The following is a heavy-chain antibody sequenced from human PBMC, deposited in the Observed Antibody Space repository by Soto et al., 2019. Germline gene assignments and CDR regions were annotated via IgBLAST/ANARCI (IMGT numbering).Heavy chain of an antibody. CDR1: GGSISSSSYY. CDR3: ARFRYLGGGSGS. V-gene: IGHV4-39*01. CDR2: IYYSGST. Sequence: QLQLQESGPGLVKPSETLSLTCTVSGGSISSSSYYWGWIRQPPGKGLEWIGSIYYSGSTYYNPSLKRRVTISVDTSKNQFSLKLSSVTAADTAVYYCARFRYLGGGSGSWGQGTLVTVSS. D-gene: IGHD3-10*01. J-gene: IGHJ4*02.